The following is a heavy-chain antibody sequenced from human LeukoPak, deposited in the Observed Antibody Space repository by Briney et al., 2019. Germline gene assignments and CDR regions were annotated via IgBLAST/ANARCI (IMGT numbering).Heavy chain of an antibody. CDR3: ARETADASGSNYFYSGMDV. J-gene: IGHJ6*02. CDR2: IYYTGST. D-gene: IGHD3-10*01. Sequence: PSETLSLTCTVSGSSINNYYWSWTRQSPGKGLEWIGYIYYTGSTYYNPSLKSRVTMSVDTSKNQFSLHLSSVTAADTAVYYCARETADASGSNYFYSGMDVWGQGTTVTVSS. V-gene: IGHV4-59*01. CDR1: GSSINNYY.